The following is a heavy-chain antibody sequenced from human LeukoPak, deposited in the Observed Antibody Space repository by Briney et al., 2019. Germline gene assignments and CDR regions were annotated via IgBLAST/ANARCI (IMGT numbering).Heavy chain of an antibody. CDR1: GYTFPGYY. D-gene: IGHD6-13*01. J-gene: IGHJ4*02. Sequence: ASVKVSCKASGYTFPGYYMHWVRQAPGQGLEWMGWINPNSGGTNYAQKFQGRVTMTRDTSISTAYMELSRLRSDDTAVYYCARDRWGSSWFFDYWGQGTLVTVSS. CDR3: ARDRWGSSWFFDY. CDR2: INPNSGGT. V-gene: IGHV1-2*02.